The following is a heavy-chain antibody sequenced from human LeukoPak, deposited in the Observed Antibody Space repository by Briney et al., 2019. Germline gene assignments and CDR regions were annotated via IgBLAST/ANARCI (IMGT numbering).Heavy chain of an antibody. Sequence: GGSLRLSCAASGFSFSSYEMNWVRQAPGKGLEWVSYISGSGTTIYYADSVKGRFTISRDNAKNSLYLQMNSLRAEDTAVYYCARKGYAFDIWGQGTMVTVSS. CDR1: GFSFSSYE. V-gene: IGHV3-48*03. J-gene: IGHJ3*02. CDR3: ARKGYAFDI. CDR2: ISGSGTTI.